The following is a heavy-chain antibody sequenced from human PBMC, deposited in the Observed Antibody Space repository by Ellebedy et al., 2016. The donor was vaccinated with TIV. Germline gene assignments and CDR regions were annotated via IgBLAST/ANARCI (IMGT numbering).Heavy chain of an antibody. J-gene: IGHJ4*02. V-gene: IGHV3-69-1*01. Sequence: GESLKISCAASGFTLSDFGMTWVRQAPGKGLEWVSHVNSGEAKSYADSVKCRFTISRDNAKNSLYLQMNSLRAEDTAVYYCTRDPDGDYDFDYWGQGTLVTVSS. CDR2: VNSGEAK. CDR1: GFTLSDFG. CDR3: TRDPDGDYDFDY. D-gene: IGHD4-17*01.